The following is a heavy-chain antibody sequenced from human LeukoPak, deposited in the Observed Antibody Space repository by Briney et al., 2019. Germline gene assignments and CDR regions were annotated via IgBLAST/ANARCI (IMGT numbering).Heavy chain of an antibody. D-gene: IGHD3-3*02. CDR3: TAADVGYHLWIADYVDY. Sequence: GGSLRLSCAASGLTFSKAWMNWVRQAPGKGLEWVGRIKDKTDGGSTDYAAPMKGTFTIARDDSKNTLYLQMNSLKTKDTAMYYCTAADVGYHLWIADYVDYWGQGTLVTVSS. CDR2: IKDKTDGGST. CDR1: GLTFSKAW. V-gene: IGHV3-15*01. J-gene: IGHJ4*02.